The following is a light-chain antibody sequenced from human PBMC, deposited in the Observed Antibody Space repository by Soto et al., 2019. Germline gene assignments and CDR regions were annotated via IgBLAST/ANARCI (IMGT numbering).Light chain of an antibody. CDR3: LQSYSTPWT. CDR2: AAS. Sequence: DIQMTQSPSSLSTSVGDRVTITCRASQSISNYLNWYQQKPGKVPKLLIYAASRLQSGVPSRFTGSGSGTDFTLTISSLQPEDFATYYCLQSYSTPWTFGQGTKVEIK. CDR1: QSISNY. V-gene: IGKV1-39*01. J-gene: IGKJ1*01.